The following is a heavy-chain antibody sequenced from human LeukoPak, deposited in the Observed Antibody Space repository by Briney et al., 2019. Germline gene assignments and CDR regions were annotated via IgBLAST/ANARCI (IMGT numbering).Heavy chain of an antibody. D-gene: IGHD4-23*01. CDR3: ARDAYGGNSWGWFDP. CDR1: DGSISGYY. CDR2: IYYTGFT. Sequence: PETLSLTCTVSDGSISGYYWSWVRQSPGKGLEWIGYIYYTGFTHYNPSLESRVTISVDTSKYQFSLRLNSVTAADTAVYYCARDAYGGNSWGWFDPWGQGTLVTVSS. J-gene: IGHJ5*02. V-gene: IGHV4-59*01.